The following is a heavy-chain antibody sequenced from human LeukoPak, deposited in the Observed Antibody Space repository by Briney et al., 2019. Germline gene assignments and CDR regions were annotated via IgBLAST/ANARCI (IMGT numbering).Heavy chain of an antibody. D-gene: IGHD2-2*01. CDR2: MRYDGSNK. Sequence: PGGSLRLSCAASGFTFSSYGMHWVRQAPGKGLEWVAFMRYDGSNKYYADSVKGRFTISRDNSKNTLYLQMNSLRAEDTAVYYCAKRYCSSTSCLYYYYMDVWGKGTTVTVSS. CDR3: AKRYCSSTSCLYYYYMDV. CDR1: GFTFSSYG. V-gene: IGHV3-30*02. J-gene: IGHJ6*03.